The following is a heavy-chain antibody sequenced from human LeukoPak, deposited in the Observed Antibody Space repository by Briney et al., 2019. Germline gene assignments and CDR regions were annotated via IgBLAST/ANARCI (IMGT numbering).Heavy chain of an antibody. CDR3: AKGNDFWSGYLHYYYMDV. J-gene: IGHJ6*03. CDR1: GFTFSSYA. Sequence: PGGSLRLSCAASGFTFSSYAMSWVRQAPGKGLEWVSAISGSGGSTYYADSVKGRFTISRDNSKNTLYLQMNSLRAEDTAVYYCAKGNDFWSGYLHYYYMDVWGKGTTVTVSS. V-gene: IGHV3-23*01. CDR2: ISGSGGST. D-gene: IGHD3-3*01.